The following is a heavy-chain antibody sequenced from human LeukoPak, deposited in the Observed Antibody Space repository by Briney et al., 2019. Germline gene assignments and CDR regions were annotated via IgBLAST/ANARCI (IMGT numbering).Heavy chain of an antibody. J-gene: IGHJ4*02. V-gene: IGHV1-18*01. Sequence: GASVKVSCKASGYTFTSYGISWVRQAPGQGLEWMGWISAYNGNTNYAQKFQGRVTMTTDTSTSTAYMELRSLRSDDTAVYYCARDPTEDSWSGFYSYFDFWGQGTLVTVSS. CDR3: ARDPTEDSWSGFYSYFDF. CDR1: GYTFTSYG. CDR2: ISAYNGNT. D-gene: IGHD3-3*01.